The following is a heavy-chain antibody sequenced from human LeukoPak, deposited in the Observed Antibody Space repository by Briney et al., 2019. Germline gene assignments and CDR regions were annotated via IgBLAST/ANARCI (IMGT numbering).Heavy chain of an antibody. D-gene: IGHD1-26*01. CDR1: GYTFTSYY. Sequence: GASVTVSFKASGYTFTSYYMHWVRQAPGQGLEWMGWMNPNSGNTGYAQKFQGRVTMTRNTSISTAYMELSSLRSEDTAVYYCARRLYSGSYPGDYWGQGTLVTVSS. CDR3: ARRLYSGSYPGDY. V-gene: IGHV1-8*02. J-gene: IGHJ4*02. CDR2: MNPNSGNT.